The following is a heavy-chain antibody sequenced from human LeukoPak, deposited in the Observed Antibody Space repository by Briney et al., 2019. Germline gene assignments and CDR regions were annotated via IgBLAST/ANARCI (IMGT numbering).Heavy chain of an antibody. CDR1: GGSISTNSYF. Sequence: SETLSLTCTVSGGSISTNSYFWGWIRQPPGKGLEWIGIIYYSGSTYYNPSLKSRVTISVDTSKNQFSLKLSSVTAADTAVYYCARDVVPAAKGLNWFDPWGQGTLVTVSS. CDR2: IYYSGST. J-gene: IGHJ5*02. CDR3: ARDVVPAAKGLNWFDP. V-gene: IGHV4-39*07. D-gene: IGHD2-2*01.